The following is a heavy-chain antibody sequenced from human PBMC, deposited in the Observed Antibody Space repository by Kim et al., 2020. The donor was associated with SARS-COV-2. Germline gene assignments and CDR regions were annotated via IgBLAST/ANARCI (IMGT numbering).Heavy chain of an antibody. V-gene: IGHV3-33*05. D-gene: IGHD3-10*01. CDR2: ISYDGSNK. Sequence: GGSLRLSCAASGFTFSSYGMHWVRQAPGKGLEWVAVISYDGSNKYYADSVKGRFTISRDNSTNTLYLQMNSLRAEDTAVYYCAKGGSGSYYKVSPFDYWGQGTLVTVSS. J-gene: IGHJ4*02. CDR3: AKGGSGSYYKVSPFDY. CDR1: GFTFSSYG.